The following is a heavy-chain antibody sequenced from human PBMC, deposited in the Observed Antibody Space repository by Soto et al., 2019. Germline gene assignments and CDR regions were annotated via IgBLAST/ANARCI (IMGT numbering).Heavy chain of an antibody. CDR3: ARGAASSGWSSNYYYYMDV. CDR2: IWYDGSNK. Sequence: GGSLRLSCAASGFTFSSYGMHWVRQAPGKGLEWVAVIWYDGSNKYYADSVKGRFTISRDNSKNTLYLQMNSLRAEDTAVYYCARGAASSGWSSNYYYYMDVWGKGTTVTVSS. V-gene: IGHV3-33*01. J-gene: IGHJ6*03. CDR1: GFTFSSYG. D-gene: IGHD6-19*01.